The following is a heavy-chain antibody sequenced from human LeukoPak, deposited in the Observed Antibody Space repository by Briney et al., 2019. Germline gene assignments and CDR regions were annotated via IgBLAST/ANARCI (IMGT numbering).Heavy chain of an antibody. CDR3: ARSPGIAAAGTWFDP. Sequence: QAGGSLRLSCAASGFTVSSNYMSWVRQAPGKGLEWVSVIYSGGSTYYADSVKGRFTISRDNSKNTLYLQMNGLRAEDTAVYYCARSPGIAAAGTWFDPWGQGTLVTVPS. CDR2: IYSGGST. CDR1: GFTVSSNY. J-gene: IGHJ5*02. D-gene: IGHD6-13*01. V-gene: IGHV3-66*01.